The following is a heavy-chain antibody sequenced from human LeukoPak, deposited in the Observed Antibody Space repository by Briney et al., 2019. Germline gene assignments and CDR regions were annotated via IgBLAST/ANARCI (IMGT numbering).Heavy chain of an antibody. CDR2: VQYSGST. D-gene: IGHD2-21*01. CDR3: ARSVSWGLLVRDDAFDI. Sequence: SDTLSLTCTVSGGSISSYHWIWIRQPPGKGLEWIGYVQYSGSTNYNPSLKSRVTTSVDTSKKQFSLKLRSVTAADTAVYYCARSVSWGLLVRDDAFDIWGQGTMVTVSS. CDR1: GGSISSYH. J-gene: IGHJ3*02. V-gene: IGHV4-59*08.